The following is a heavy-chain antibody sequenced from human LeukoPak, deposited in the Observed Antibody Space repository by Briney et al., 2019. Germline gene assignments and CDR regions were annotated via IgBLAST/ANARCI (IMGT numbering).Heavy chain of an antibody. V-gene: IGHV4-4*07. CDR1: GGSISGYY. CDR2: IYTSGST. J-gene: IGHJ6*03. Sequence: SETLSLTCTVSGGSISGYYWSWLRQPAGKGLEWIGRIYTSGSTNYNPSLKSRVTMPVDTSKNQFSLKLSSVTAADTAVYYCARGSNFWSGYPYYYYYMDVWGKGTTVTVSS. D-gene: IGHD3-3*01. CDR3: ARGSNFWSGYPYYYYYMDV.